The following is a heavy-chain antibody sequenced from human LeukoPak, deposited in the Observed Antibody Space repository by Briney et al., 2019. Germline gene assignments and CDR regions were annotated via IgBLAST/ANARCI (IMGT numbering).Heavy chain of an antibody. J-gene: IGHJ4*02. CDR3: ARGARELTWGHWSGYILEY. CDR1: GYTFTSYD. Sequence: ASVKVSCKASGYTFTSYDINWVRQATGQGLEWMGWMNPNSGNTGYAQKFQGRVTITRNTSISTAYVELSSLRSEDTAVNYCARGARELTWGHWSGYILEYWGQGTLVTVSS. V-gene: IGHV1-8*03. CDR2: MNPNSGNT. D-gene: IGHD3-3*01.